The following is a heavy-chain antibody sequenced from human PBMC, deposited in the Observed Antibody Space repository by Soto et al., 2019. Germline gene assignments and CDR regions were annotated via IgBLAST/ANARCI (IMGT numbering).Heavy chain of an antibody. V-gene: IGHV4-59*01. J-gene: IGHJ5*02. Sequence: NPGETLSLTXTVSGGSLSSYYWTWVRQAPGKGLEWIGYVYYSGNTKYNPSLKSRVVISLDTTKKQLSLRLASVTAADTAFYYCGSVRPSGYVLSWGQGTLVTVSS. CDR3: GSVRPSGYVLS. D-gene: IGHD6-25*01. CDR2: VYYSGNT. CDR1: GGSLSSYY.